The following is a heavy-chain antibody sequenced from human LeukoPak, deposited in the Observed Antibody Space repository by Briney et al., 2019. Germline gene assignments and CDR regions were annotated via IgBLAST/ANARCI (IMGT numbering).Heavy chain of an antibody. CDR3: ARPWVYGSGSPSIVYFDY. V-gene: IGHV5-51*01. J-gene: IGHJ4*02. D-gene: IGHD3-10*01. Sequence: GESLKISCKGSGYTFPTYWIGWVRQMPGKGLEWMGIIYPGDSDTRYSPSFQGQVTISVDKSISTAYLQWRSLKASDTAMYYCARPWVYGSGSPSIVYFDYWGQGTLVTVSS. CDR1: GYTFPTYW. CDR2: IYPGDSDT.